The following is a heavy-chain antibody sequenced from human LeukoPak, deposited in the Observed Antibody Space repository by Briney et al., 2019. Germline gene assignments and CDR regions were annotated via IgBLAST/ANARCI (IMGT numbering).Heavy chain of an antibody. CDR1: GFTFNTYG. Sequence: SGGSLRLSCAASGFTFNTYGMHWVRQAPGKGLEWVAFIRFDGSNKYYAESVKGRFTVSRDNSKNTLYLQMNSLRAEDTAVYYCAKVRRTSGGYFRVKKGSDYWGQGTLVTVSS. CDR3: AKVRRTSGGYFRVKKGSDY. CDR2: IRFDGSNK. V-gene: IGHV3-30*02. D-gene: IGHD3-10*01. J-gene: IGHJ4*02.